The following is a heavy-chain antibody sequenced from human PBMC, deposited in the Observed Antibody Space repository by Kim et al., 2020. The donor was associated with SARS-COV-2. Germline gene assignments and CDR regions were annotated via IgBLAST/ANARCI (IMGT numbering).Heavy chain of an antibody. J-gene: IGHJ6*02. D-gene: IGHD6-13*01. CDR1: GFTFSSYG. V-gene: IGHV3-33*01. CDR3: ASAAAAGTDYYYGMDV. CDR2: IWYDGSNK. Sequence: GGSLRLSCAASGFTFSSYGMHWVRQAPGKGLEWVAVIWYDGSNKYYADSVKGRFTISRDNSKNTLYLQMNSLRAEDTAVYYCASAAAAGTDYYYGMDVWGQGTTVTVSS.